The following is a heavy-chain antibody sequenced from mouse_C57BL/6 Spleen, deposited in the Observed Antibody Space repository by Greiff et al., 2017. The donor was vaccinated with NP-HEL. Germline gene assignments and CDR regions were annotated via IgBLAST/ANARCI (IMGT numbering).Heavy chain of an antibody. CDR2: IYPGSGNT. D-gene: IGHD1-1*01. V-gene: IGHV1-66*01. Sequence: QVQLQQSGAELASPGASVTLSCKASGYTFTDHIMNWVKKRPGQGLEWIGWIYPGSGNTKYNEKFKGKATLTADTSSSTAYMQLSSLTSEDSAVYYCAREGSSYVNYWGQGTTLTVSS. J-gene: IGHJ2*01. CDR3: AREGSSYVNY. CDR1: GYTFTDHI.